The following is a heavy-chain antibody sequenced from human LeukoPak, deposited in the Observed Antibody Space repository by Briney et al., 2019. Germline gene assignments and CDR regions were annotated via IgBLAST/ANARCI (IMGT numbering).Heavy chain of an antibody. CDR1: GFTFSSYG. CDR2: ISYDGSNN. CDR3: AREENGGVYDDGFDI. Sequence: GGSLRLSCAASGFTFSSYGMHWVRQAPGKGLEWVAVISYDGSNNYYADSVKGRFTISRDNSKNTLYLQMNSLRAEDTAVYYWAREENGGVYDDGFDIWGQGTMVTVSS. D-gene: IGHD5/OR15-5a*01. J-gene: IGHJ3*02. V-gene: IGHV3-30*03.